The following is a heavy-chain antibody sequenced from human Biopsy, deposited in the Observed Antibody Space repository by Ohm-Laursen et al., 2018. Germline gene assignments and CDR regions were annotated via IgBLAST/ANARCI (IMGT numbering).Heavy chain of an antibody. D-gene: IGHD6-25*01. V-gene: IGHV1-69*06. CDR3: AREAAIIDPRTRAFDY. Sequence: SSVKVSCKAPGGTFSNYGVNWVRQAPGQGLEWLGGNIPILGTGNYAQKFQDRVTVAADTSTSTAIMELRSLRSDDTAVYYCAREAAIIDPRTRAFDYWGQGTLVTVSS. CDR1: GGTFSNYG. J-gene: IGHJ4*02. CDR2: NIPILGTG.